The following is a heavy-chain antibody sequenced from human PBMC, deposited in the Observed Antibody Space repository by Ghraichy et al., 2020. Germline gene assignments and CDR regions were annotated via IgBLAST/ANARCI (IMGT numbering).Heavy chain of an antibody. CDR1: GFTFGSYG. V-gene: IGHV3-23*01. J-gene: IGHJ6*02. Sequence: GGSLRLSCSASGFTFGSYGMSWVRQAPGKGLEWVSSIHSGGYTFYADSVRGRFTISRDNSENTLHLQMSSLRAEDTAVYYCAYYCTSGTSCYLLDVWGQGTTVTVSS. CDR2: IHSGGYT. CDR3: AYYCTSGTSCYLLDV. D-gene: IGHD2-8*01.